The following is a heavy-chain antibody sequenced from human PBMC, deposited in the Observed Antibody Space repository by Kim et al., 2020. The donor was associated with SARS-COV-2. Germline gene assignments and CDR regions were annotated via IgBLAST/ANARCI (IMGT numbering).Heavy chain of an antibody. J-gene: IGHJ3*02. D-gene: IGHD4-4*01. CDR1: GGSISSGGYY. CDR2: IYYSGST. CDR3: AGAKSNDSDYSVEAFDI. V-gene: IGHV4-31*01. Sequence: SETLSLTCTVSGGSISSGGYYWSWIRQHPGKGLEWVGYIYYSGSTYYNPSLSSLLTISLDTSKNLFSPKLSSVTAADTAEYYYAGAKSNDSDYSVEAFDIWGQGTTVTVSS.